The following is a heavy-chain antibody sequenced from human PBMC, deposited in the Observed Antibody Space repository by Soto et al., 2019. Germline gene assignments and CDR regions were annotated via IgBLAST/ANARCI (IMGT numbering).Heavy chain of an antibody. Sequence: PGGSLRLSCAASGFTFSDYYMSWIRQAPGKGLEWVSYISSSGSTIYYADSVKGRFTISRDNAKNSLYLQMNSLRAEDTAVYYCARDLRYCSSTSCFYGMDVWGQGTTVTVSS. D-gene: IGHD2-2*01. CDR2: ISSSGSTI. CDR3: ARDLRYCSSTSCFYGMDV. J-gene: IGHJ6*02. CDR1: GFTFSDYY. V-gene: IGHV3-11*01.